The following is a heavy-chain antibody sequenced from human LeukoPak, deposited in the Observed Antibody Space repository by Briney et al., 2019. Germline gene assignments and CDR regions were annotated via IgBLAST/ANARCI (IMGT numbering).Heavy chain of an antibody. CDR3: ASTDYGDYVLMD. V-gene: IGHV4-34*01. Sequence: PSETLSLTCAVYGGSFSGYYWSWIRQPPGKGLEWIGEINHSGSTNYNPSLKSRVTISVDTSKNQFSLKLSSVTAADTAVYYCASTDYGDYVLMDWGQGTLVTVSS. CDR2: INHSGST. J-gene: IGHJ4*02. CDR1: GGSFSGYY. D-gene: IGHD4-17*01.